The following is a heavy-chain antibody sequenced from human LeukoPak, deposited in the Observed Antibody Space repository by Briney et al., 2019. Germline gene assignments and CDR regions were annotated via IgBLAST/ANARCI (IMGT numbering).Heavy chain of an antibody. CDR3: TTVKSQSGWDFDY. Sequence: PGGSLRLSCAASGFTFSNAWMSWVRQAPGKGLEWVGRIGTETEGGTTDYGAPVKGRFTISRDDSKNTLFLQMNSLRTEDTAVYYCTTVKSQSGWDFDYWGQGTLVTVSS. D-gene: IGHD6-25*01. CDR1: GFTFSNAW. V-gene: IGHV3-15*04. J-gene: IGHJ4*02. CDR2: IGTETEGGTT.